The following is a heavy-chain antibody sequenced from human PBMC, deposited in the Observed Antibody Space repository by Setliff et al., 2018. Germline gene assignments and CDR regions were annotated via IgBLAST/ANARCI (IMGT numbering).Heavy chain of an antibody. D-gene: IGHD3-22*01. CDR3: ARESRYYYDNLGTLDY. Sequence: TLSLTCTVSGGSISSGDYYWSWIRQPPGKGLEWIGYIYSSGSTHYNPSLKSRVSISVDTSKNQFSLKLNSVTAADMAVYYCARESRYYYDNLGTLDYWGQGTLVTVSS. J-gene: IGHJ4*02. V-gene: IGHV4-30-4*08. CDR2: IYSSGST. CDR1: GGSISSGDYY.